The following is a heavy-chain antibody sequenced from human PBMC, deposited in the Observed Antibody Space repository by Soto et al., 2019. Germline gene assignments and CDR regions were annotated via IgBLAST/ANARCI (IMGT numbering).Heavy chain of an antibody. CDR1: GYTFTSYY. D-gene: IGHD5-12*01. J-gene: IGHJ6*03. CDR2: INPSGGST. Sequence: ASVKVSCKASGYTFTSYYMHWVRQAPGQGLEWMGIINPSGGSTSYAQKFQGRVTMTRDTSTSTVYMELSSLRSEDTAVYYCARDLLIDSGYEIYYMDVWGKGTTVTVSS. V-gene: IGHV1-46*03. CDR3: ARDLLIDSGYEIYYMDV.